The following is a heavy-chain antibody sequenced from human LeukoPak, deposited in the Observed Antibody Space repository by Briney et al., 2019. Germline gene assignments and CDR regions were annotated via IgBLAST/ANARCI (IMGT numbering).Heavy chain of an antibody. CDR1: GFTFSSYW. D-gene: IGHD6-13*01. Sequence: GGSLRLSCAASGFTFSSYWMNWARQAPGKGLEWVANIKQDGSEKYYVDSVKGRFTISRDNAKNSLYLQMNSPRAEDTAVYYCAREGPPETPGIAAAGPDYYYYYGMDVWGQGTTVTVSS. V-gene: IGHV3-7*01. CDR3: AREGPPETPGIAAAGPDYYYYYGMDV. J-gene: IGHJ6*02. CDR2: IKQDGSEK.